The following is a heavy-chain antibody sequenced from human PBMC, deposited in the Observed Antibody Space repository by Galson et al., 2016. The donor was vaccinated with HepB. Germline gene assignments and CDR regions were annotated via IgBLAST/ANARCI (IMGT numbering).Heavy chain of an antibody. CDR2: IYRGNIT. CDR1: GFTVSSSF. J-gene: IGHJ6*04. V-gene: IGHV3-53*01. Sequence: SLRLSCAASGFTVSSSFLSWVRQAPGKGLEWISVIYRGNITYYADSVKGRFTISRDNSKNTLSLHMNSLRDGVTAVYYCAKVRQLFYHYYMDVWGKGTTVTVSS. D-gene: IGHD5/OR15-5a*01. CDR3: AKVRQLFYHYYMDV.